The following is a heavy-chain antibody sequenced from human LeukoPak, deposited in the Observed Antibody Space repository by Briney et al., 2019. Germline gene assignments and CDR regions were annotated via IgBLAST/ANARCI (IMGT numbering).Heavy chain of an antibody. CDR3: AKGPYPYYGGDAFDI. V-gene: IGHV3-23*01. CDR1: GFTFSSYA. J-gene: IGHJ3*02. CDR2: ISGSGGST. Sequence: GGSLRLSCAASGFTFSSYAMSWVRQAPGKGLEWVSAISGSGGSTYYADSVKGRLTISRDNSKNTLYLHMNSLRAEDTAVYYCAKGPYPYYGGDAFDIWGQGTMVTVSS. D-gene: IGHD3-3*01.